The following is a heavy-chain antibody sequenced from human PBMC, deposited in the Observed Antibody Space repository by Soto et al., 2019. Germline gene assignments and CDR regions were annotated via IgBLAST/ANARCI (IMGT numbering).Heavy chain of an antibody. CDR3: AKDLAVVTAIPRFFDY. V-gene: IGHV3-23*01. Sequence: GGSLRLSCAASGFTFSSYAMSWVRQAPGKGLEWVSAISGSGGSTYYADSVKGRFTISRDNSKNTLYLQMNSLRAEDTAAYYCAKDLAVVTAIPRFFDYWGQGTLVTVSS. CDR2: ISGSGGST. D-gene: IGHD2-21*02. J-gene: IGHJ4*02. CDR1: GFTFSSYA.